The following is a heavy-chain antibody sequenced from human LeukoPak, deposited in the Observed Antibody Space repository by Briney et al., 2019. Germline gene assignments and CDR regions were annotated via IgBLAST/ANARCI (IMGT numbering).Heavy chain of an antibody. Sequence: SETLSLTCTVSGGSISSGGYYWSWIRQHPGKGLEWIGYIYYSGSTYYNPSLKSRVTISVDTSKNQFSLKLSSVTAADTAVYYCARGGSSTLDAFDIWGQGTMVTVSS. V-gene: IGHV4-31*03. J-gene: IGHJ3*02. CDR2: IYYSGST. CDR1: GGSISSGGYY. D-gene: IGHD6-13*01. CDR3: ARGGSSTLDAFDI.